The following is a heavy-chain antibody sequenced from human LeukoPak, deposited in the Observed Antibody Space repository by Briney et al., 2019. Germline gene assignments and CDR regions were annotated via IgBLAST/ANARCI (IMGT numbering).Heavy chain of an antibody. CDR3: AKYVVVDATRQFDY. J-gene: IGHJ4*02. CDR2: INTDGSAI. V-gene: IGHV3-74*01. CDR1: GFTFSSHW. Sequence: PGGSLRLSCEASGFTFSSHWMHWVRQAPGKGLVWVSRINTDGSAIFYADSVKGRFTISRDNSKNTLYLQMNSLRAEDTAVYYCAKYVVVDATRQFDYWSQGTLVTVSS. D-gene: IGHD2-15*01.